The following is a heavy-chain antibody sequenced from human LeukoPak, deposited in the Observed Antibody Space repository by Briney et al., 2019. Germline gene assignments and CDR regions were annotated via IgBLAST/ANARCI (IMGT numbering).Heavy chain of an antibody. CDR3: ARPQPVAAAGSYYYYMDV. CDR1: GGSISSSSYY. D-gene: IGHD6-13*01. J-gene: IGHJ6*03. Sequence: SETLSLTCTVSGGSISSSSYYWGWIRQPPGKGLEWTGSIYYSGSTYYNPSLKSRVTISVDTSKNQFSLKLSSVTAADTAVYYCARPQPVAAAGSYYYYMDVWGKGTTVTVFS. CDR2: IYYSGST. V-gene: IGHV4-39*01.